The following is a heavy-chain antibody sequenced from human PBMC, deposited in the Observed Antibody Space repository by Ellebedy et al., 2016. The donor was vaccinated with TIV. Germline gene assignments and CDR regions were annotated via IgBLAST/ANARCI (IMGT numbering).Heavy chain of an antibody. CDR1: GGSFSGYY. Sequence: SETLSLXCAVYGGSFSGYYWSWIRQPPGKGLEWIGEINHSGSTNYNPSLKSRVTISVDTSKNQFSLKLSSVTAADTAVYYCARMRYYDILTGYSYYFDYWGQGTLVTVSS. CDR2: INHSGST. V-gene: IGHV4-34*01. CDR3: ARMRYYDILTGYSYYFDY. J-gene: IGHJ4*02. D-gene: IGHD3-9*01.